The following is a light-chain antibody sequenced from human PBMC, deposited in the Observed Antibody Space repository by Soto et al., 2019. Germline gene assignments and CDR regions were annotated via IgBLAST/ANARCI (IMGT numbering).Light chain of an antibody. Sequence: DIPLTQSPSFLSASVGDRVTITGRAIQGISSYLAWYQQKPGKAPNLLIHTASTLQSGVPSRFSGSGSGTEFTLTISSLQPEDFSTSDCQQRNSYPIPFGQAKRLEIK. CDR2: TAS. V-gene: IGKV1-9*01. CDR3: QQRNSYPIP. J-gene: IGKJ5*01. CDR1: QGISSY.